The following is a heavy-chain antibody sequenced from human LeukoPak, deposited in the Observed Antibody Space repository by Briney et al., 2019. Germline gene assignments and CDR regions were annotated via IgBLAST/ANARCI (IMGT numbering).Heavy chain of an antibody. CDR2: IKQDGSEK. CDR3: ARLRWLTFDY. J-gene: IGHJ4*02. CDR1: GFTFSDYW. D-gene: IGHD4-23*01. Sequence: GGSLRLSCAASGFTFSDYWMNWVRQAPGKGREGVANIKQDGSEKYFVDSVKGRSTNSRDNAKNSLYLQMNSLRAEDTAVYYCARLRWLTFDYWGQGTLVTVSS. V-gene: IGHV3-7*01.